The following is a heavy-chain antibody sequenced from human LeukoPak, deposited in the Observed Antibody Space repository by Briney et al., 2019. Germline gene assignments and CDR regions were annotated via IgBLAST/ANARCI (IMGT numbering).Heavy chain of an antibody. CDR3: AREKPAVPTAVDV. J-gene: IGHJ6*04. CDR2: IYSRGTT. CDR1: GDSMSPYY. Sequence: SETLSLTCSVSGDSMSPYYWSWIRQAAGKGLEWIGRIYSRGTTNYNPSLRSRTTISVDKSKNQFSLKLTSVTAADTAVDYCAREKPAVPTAVDVWGRGTTVIVSP. D-gene: IGHD2-2*01. V-gene: IGHV4-4*07.